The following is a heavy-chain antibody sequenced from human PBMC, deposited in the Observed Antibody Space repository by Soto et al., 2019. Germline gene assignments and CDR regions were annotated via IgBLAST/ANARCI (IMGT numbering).Heavy chain of an antibody. V-gene: IGHV3-23*01. D-gene: IGHD2-15*01. Sequence: DVQLLESGGGLVQPEGSLRLSCAASGFTFSSYAMGWVRQGPGKGLEWVAGVSIGGSTHYADSVRGRFTISRDTSKNTLSLQMNSLTAEDTAVYFCAKRRGAGGHFDYWGQGALDTVSS. CDR1: GFTFSSYA. J-gene: IGHJ4*02. CDR3: AKRRGAGGHFDY. CDR2: VSIGGST.